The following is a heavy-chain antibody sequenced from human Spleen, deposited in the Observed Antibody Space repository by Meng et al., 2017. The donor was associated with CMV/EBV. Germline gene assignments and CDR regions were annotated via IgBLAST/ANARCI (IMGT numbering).Heavy chain of an antibody. J-gene: IGHJ6*02. CDR1: EFTFSNYA. CDR2: ITASGGST. D-gene: IGHD4-17*01. V-gene: IGHV3-23*01. CDR3: ARGYGDDGLNYYYYGMDV. Sequence: GESLKISCAASEFTFSNYAMSWVRQAPGRGLAWVSAITASGGSTYYADSVKGRFTISRDNSKNTLYLQMNSLRAEDTAVYYCARGYGDDGLNYYYYGMDVWGQGTTVTVSS.